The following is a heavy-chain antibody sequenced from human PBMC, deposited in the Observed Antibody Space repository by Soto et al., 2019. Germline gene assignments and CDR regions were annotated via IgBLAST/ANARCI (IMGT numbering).Heavy chain of an antibody. CDR2: IYYSGST. CDR3: ARERSGYDSGDYYYYGMDV. CDR1: GGSISSGGYY. J-gene: IGHJ6*02. V-gene: IGHV4-31*03. D-gene: IGHD5-12*01. Sequence: SETLSLTCTVSGGSISSGGYYWSWIRQHPGKGLEWIGYIYYSGSTYYNPSLKSRVTISVDTSKNQFSLKLSSVTAADTAVYYCARERSGYDSGDYYYYGMDVWGQGTTVTVS.